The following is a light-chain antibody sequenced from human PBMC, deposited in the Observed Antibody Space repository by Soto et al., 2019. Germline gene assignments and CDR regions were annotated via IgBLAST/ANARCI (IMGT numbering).Light chain of an antibody. V-gene: IGLV2-14*01. CDR2: DVS. J-gene: IGLJ1*01. Sequence: QSVLTQPASLSGSPGQSITISCTGTSSDVGGYNYVSWYQQHPGKAPKLMIYDVSNRPSGVSNRFSGSKSGNTASLTISGLQSEDGADFYCTSYTSSTPQNYVSGPGTKVPAL. CDR3: TSYTSSTPQNYV. CDR1: SSDVGGYNY.